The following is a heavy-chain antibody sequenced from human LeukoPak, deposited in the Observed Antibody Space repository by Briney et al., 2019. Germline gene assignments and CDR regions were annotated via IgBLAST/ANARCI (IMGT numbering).Heavy chain of an antibody. CDR1: GYSISSGYN. CDR3: ASVAARYYYYYYMDV. D-gene: IGHD6-6*01. V-gene: IGHV4-38-2*01. CDR2: IYHSGST. Sequence: SETLSLTCAVSGYSISSGYNWGWIRHPPGRGRGWIGGIYHSGSTYYNPSLKSRVTISVDTSKNQFSLKLSSVTAADTAVYYCASVAARYYYYYYMDVWGKGTTVTVSS. J-gene: IGHJ6*03.